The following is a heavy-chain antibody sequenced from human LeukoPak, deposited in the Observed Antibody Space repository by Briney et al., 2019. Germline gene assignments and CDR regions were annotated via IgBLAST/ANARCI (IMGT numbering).Heavy chain of an antibody. CDR3: TRNRPETPLGY. V-gene: IGHV3-53*01. Sequence: GGSLRLSCAASGFTFSSYAMSWVRQAPGKGLEWVALIYSGGGAVYADSVKGRFTISRDSSKNTLFLQMNSLKPEDTAMYHCTRNRPETPLGYWGQGTLVTVSS. J-gene: IGHJ4*02. D-gene: IGHD1-14*01. CDR2: IYSGGGA. CDR1: GFTFSSYA.